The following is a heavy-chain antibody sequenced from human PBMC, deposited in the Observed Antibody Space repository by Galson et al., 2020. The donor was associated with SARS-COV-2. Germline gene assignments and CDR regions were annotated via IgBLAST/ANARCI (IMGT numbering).Heavy chain of an antibody. CDR3: ASPRDYYGSGSYSVFDY. V-gene: IGHV3-30*04. CDR2: ISYDGSNK. Sequence: GESLKISCAASGFTFSSYAMHWVRQAPGKGLEWVAVISYDGSNKYYADSVKGRFTISRDNSKNTLYLQMNSLRAEDTAVYYCASPRDYYGSGSYSVFDYWGQGTLVTVSS. CDR1: GFTFSSYA. D-gene: IGHD3-10*01. J-gene: IGHJ4*02.